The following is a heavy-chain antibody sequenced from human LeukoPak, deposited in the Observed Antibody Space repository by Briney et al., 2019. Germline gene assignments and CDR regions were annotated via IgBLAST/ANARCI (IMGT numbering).Heavy chain of an antibody. J-gene: IGHJ5*02. V-gene: IGHV3-11*01. CDR2: ISSSGSTI. CDR3: ARTRLRYFDWLHNGFDP. Sequence: GGSLRLSCAASGFTFSDYYMSWIRQAPGKGLEWVSYISSSGSTIYYADSVKGRFTISRDNAKNSLYLQMNSLRAEDTAVYYCARTRLRYFDWLHNGFDPWGQGTLVTVSS. CDR1: GFTFSDYY. D-gene: IGHD3-9*01.